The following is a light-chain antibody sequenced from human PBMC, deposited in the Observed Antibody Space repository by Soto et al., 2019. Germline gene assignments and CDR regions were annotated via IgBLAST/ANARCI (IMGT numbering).Light chain of an antibody. Sequence: DTQVTQSPSFLSASVGDRVTITCRASQDTSRSLGWYQQKPGKAPKLLIYAASTLHSGVPSRFSGSGSGTEFTLTISSLQPEDFATYYCQQHYTYPLTFGGGTKVEIK. CDR2: AAS. J-gene: IGKJ4*02. V-gene: IGKV1-9*01. CDR3: QQHYTYPLT. CDR1: QDTSRS.